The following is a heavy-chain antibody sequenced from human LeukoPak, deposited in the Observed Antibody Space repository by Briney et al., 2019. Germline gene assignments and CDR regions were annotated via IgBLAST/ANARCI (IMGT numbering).Heavy chain of an antibody. Sequence: GASVKVSCKASGHTFTGYYLHWVRQAPGQGLEWMGWINPTSGDTNYAQNLQGRVTMTRDASISTAYMELSSLRSDDTGVYYCARAGLVGAVSLAIDYWGQGTLVTVSS. CDR2: INPTSGDT. D-gene: IGHD1-26*01. J-gene: IGHJ4*02. CDR3: ARAGLVGAVSLAIDY. V-gene: IGHV1-2*02. CDR1: GHTFTGYY.